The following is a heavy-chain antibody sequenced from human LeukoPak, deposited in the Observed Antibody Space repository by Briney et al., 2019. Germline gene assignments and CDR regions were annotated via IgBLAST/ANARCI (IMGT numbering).Heavy chain of an antibody. Sequence: GRSLRLSCAASGFTFNDFGMHWVRQAPGKGLEWVAFIWYDGGNKYYADSVKVRFTISRDNSKNTLYLQVNSLRAEDTAVYYCARMRGELVVPDAIFDGMGVWGQGTTVTVSS. V-gene: IGHV3-33*01. CDR2: IWYDGGNK. CDR1: GFTFNDFG. CDR3: ARMRGELVVPDAIFDGMGV. D-gene: IGHD2-2*01. J-gene: IGHJ6*02.